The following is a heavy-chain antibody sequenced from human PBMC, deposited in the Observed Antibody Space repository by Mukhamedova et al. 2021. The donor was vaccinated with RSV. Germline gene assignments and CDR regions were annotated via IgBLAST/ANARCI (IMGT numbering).Heavy chain of an antibody. J-gene: IGHJ4*01. D-gene: IGHD3-16*01. CDR2: ISRNGFVK. CDR3: ARGGSNSDGTGGLDF. Sequence: GLEWISHISRNGFVKHYADSVQGRFVISRDNAQNLVVLQLNSLRAEDTAVYYCARGGSNSDGTGGLDFWGRGILVTVSS. V-gene: IGHV3-11*01.